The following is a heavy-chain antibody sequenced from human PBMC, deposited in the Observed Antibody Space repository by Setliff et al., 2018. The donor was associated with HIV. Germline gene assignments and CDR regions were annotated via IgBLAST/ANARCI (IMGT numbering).Heavy chain of an antibody. J-gene: IGHJ6*03. CDR1: GFIFNNYA. Sequence: PGGSLRLSCEGSGFIFNNYAMHWVRLRPGKGLEWVSGISWNSDIMDYADSVRGRFSISRDNVKNSLHLQMNSLTSEDTALYYCVKDGSGTGRNFFYMGVWGKGTTVTVSS. CDR2: ISWNSDIM. V-gene: IGHV3-9*01. D-gene: IGHD3-9*01. CDR3: VKDGSGTGRNFFYMGV.